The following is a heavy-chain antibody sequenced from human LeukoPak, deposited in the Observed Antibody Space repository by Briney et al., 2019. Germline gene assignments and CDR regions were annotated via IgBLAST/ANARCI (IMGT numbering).Heavy chain of an antibody. V-gene: IGHV1-69*04. CDR3: ASPQTSRWSYGSY. J-gene: IGHJ4*02. D-gene: IGHD5-18*01. Sequence: SVKVSCKASGYTFTSYGISWVRQAPGQGLEWMGRIIPILGIANYAQKFQGRVTITADKSTSTAYMELSSLRSEDTAVYYCASPQTSRWSYGSYWGQGTLVTVSS. CDR2: IIPILGIA. CDR1: GYTFTSYG.